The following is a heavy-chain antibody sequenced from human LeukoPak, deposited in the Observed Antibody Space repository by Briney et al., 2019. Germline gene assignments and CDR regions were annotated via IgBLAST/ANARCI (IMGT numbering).Heavy chain of an antibody. CDR2: ISGRGGST. Sequence: GGSLRLSCAASGFTFSSYAMSWVRQAPWKGLEWVSVISGRGGSTYYADSVKGRFTISRDNSKNTLYLQMNSLRAEDTAVYYCAKAGCYYDESSVYYRYFDYWGQGTLVTVSA. J-gene: IGHJ4*02. CDR3: AKAGCYYDESSVYYRYFDY. CDR1: GFTFSSYA. D-gene: IGHD3-22*01. V-gene: IGHV3-23*01.